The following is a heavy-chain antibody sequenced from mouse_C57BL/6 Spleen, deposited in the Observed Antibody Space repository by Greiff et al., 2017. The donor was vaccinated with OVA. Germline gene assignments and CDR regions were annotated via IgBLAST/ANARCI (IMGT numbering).Heavy chain of an antibody. CDR1: FFPLPSSS. CDR2: IDPDDCET. CDR3: ASYYYGSSPFDY. Sequence: SFPFSFPSSFFPLPSSSLPFFHPRPYQFLYFLLMIDPDDCETKYAPKFQGKATITADTSSNTAYLQLSSLTSEDTAVYYCASYYYGSSPFDYWGQGTTLTVSS. J-gene: IGHJ2*01. V-gene: IGHV14-2*01. D-gene: IGHD1-1*01.